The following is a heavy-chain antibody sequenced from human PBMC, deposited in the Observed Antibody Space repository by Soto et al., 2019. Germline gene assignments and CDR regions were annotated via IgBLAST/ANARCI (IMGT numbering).Heavy chain of an antibody. CDR2: INAGNGNT. CDR1: GYTFTRHA. V-gene: IGHV1-3*01. D-gene: IGHD1-7*01. J-gene: IGHJ5*02. Sequence: QVQLVQSGAEVKKPGASVKVSCKASGYTFTRHAMHWVRQAPGQRLEWMGWINAGNGNTKYSQKFQGRVTITRDTSPTRAYMELSSLRSDDTAVYYCAREVVTGTTRNWFDPWGQGTLVTVSS. CDR3: AREVVTGTTRNWFDP.